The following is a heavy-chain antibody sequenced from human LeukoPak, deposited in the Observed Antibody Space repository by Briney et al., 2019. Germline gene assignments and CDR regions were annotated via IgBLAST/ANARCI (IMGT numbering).Heavy chain of an antibody. CDR2: INSDGSSI. Sequence: GGSLRLSCEASGFTFSSYWMHWVRPAPGKGLGWVSRINSDGSSISFAESVKGRVSISRDNAKKTLYLQMNSLRAEDTAVYYCARERLIGDAFDMWGQGTMVTVSS. J-gene: IGHJ3*02. V-gene: IGHV3-74*01. CDR1: GFTFSSYW. D-gene: IGHD3-3*01. CDR3: ARERLIGDAFDM.